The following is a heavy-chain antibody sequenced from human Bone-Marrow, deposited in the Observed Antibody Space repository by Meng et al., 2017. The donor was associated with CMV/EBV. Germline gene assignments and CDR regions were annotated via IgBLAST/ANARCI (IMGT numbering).Heavy chain of an antibody. CDR1: GGSISSYY. D-gene: IGHD6-19*01. CDR3: ARGGSGWYGGWFDP. V-gene: IGHV4-59*01. CDR2: IYYSGST. J-gene: IGHJ5*02. Sequence: GSLRLSCTVSGGSISSYYWSWIRQPPGKGLEWIGYIYYSGSTNYNPSLKSRVTISVDTSKNQFSLKLRSVTAADTAVYYCARGGSGWYGGWFDPWGQGTLVTVSS.